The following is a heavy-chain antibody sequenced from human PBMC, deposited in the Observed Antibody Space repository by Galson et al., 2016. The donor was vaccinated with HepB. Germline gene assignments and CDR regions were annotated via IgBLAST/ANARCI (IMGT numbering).Heavy chain of an antibody. CDR2: ISAYNGNT. CDR1: GYTFTSYG. V-gene: IGHV1-18*01. CDR3: AGVEPSVDAFDI. Sequence: SVKVSCKASGYTFTSYGLSWVRQAPGQGLEWMGWISAYNGNTCFAQKLQGRVTMTTDTSTSTAYMELRSLRSDDTAVYYCAGVEPSVDAFDIWGQGTMVTVSS. D-gene: IGHD1-26*01. J-gene: IGHJ3*02.